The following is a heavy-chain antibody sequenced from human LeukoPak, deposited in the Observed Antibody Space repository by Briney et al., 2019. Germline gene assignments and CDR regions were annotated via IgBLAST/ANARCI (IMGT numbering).Heavy chain of an antibody. D-gene: IGHD3-10*01. V-gene: IGHV4-34*01. Sequence: SETLSLTCAVYGGSFSGYYWSWIRQPPGKGLEWIGEINHSGSTNYNPSLKSRVTISVDTSKNQFSLKLSSVTAADTAVYYCARVRGDIYYYGSGSYSYWGQGTWSPSPQ. CDR3: ARVRGDIYYYGSGSYSY. CDR2: INHSGST. J-gene: IGHJ4*02. CDR1: GGSFSGYY.